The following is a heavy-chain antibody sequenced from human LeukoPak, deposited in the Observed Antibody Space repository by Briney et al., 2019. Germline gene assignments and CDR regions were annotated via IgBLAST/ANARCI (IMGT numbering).Heavy chain of an antibody. CDR2: INTAGGIT. Sequence: GGSLRLSCAASGFTFSSFAMSWVRQAPGKGLEWVSSINTAGGITYYADSVKGRFTISRDNSKNTLYLQMNSLRAEDTAVYYCAKTARPAAMPSFDYWGQGTLVTVSS. D-gene: IGHD2-2*01. CDR3: AKTARPAAMPSFDY. V-gene: IGHV3-23*01. J-gene: IGHJ4*02. CDR1: GFTFSSFA.